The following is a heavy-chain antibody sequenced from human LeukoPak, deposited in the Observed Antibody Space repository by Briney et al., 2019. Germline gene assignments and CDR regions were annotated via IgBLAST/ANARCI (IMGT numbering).Heavy chain of an antibody. D-gene: IGHD2-15*01. Sequence: SETLSLSCTVSGGSISSSSNYWGWIRQPPRKGLEWIGAIYYSGSTYSNLSLKRRVTISGETSNNQISLKQSAVTAADTAVYYCARQGYCSGGSCYKVFDYWGQGTLATVSS. CDR2: IYYSGST. CDR3: ARQGYCSGGSCYKVFDY. V-gene: IGHV4-39*01. J-gene: IGHJ4*02. CDR1: GGSISSSSNY.